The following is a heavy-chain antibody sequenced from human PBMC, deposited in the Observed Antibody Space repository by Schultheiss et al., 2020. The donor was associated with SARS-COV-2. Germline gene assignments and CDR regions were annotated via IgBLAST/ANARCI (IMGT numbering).Heavy chain of an antibody. CDR2: IYTSGST. J-gene: IGHJ5*02. D-gene: IGHD3-22*01. V-gene: IGHV4-4*07. CDR1: GGSISSYY. Sequence: SETLSLTCTVSGGSISSYYWSWIRQPAGKGLEWIGRIYTSGSTYYNPSLKSRVTISVDTSKNQFSLKLSSVTAADTAVYYCARPHSGYYYGRSGLNWFDPWGQGTLVTVSS. CDR3: ARPHSGYYYGRSGLNWFDP.